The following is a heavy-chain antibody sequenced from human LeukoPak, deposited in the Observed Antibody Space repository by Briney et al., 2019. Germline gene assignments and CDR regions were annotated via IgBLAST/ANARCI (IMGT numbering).Heavy chain of an antibody. CDR3: ANLPL. V-gene: IGHV3-30*18. J-gene: IGHJ4*02. Sequence: GGSLRLSCAASGFTFSDEYMSWIRQAPGKGLEWVAVISYDGSNKYYADSVKGRFTISRDNSKNTLYLQMNSLRPEDAAVYYCANLPLWGQGTLVTVSS. CDR1: GFTFSDEY. CDR2: ISYDGSNK.